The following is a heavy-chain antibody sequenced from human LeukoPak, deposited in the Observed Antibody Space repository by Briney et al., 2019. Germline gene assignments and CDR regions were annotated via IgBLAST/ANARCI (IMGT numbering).Heavy chain of an antibody. D-gene: IGHD2-15*01. CDR1: GGSIRSRSYY. CDR2: FYYSGTT. CDR3: ARHHCSGGACYSMAWFDP. J-gene: IGHJ5*02. Sequence: SETLSLTCTVSGGSIRSRSYYWGRIRQPPGKGLEWIGSFYYSGTTYYNPSLKSRVIITVDTSKNQFSLKLSSVTAADTAVYYCARHHCSGGACYSMAWFDPWGQGTLVTVSS. V-gene: IGHV4-39*01.